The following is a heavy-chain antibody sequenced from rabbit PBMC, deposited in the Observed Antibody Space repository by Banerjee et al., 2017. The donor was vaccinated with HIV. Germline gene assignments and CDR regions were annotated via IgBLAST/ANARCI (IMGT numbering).Heavy chain of an antibody. CDR2: IYAGSSGRT. D-gene: IGHD6-1*01. V-gene: IGHV1S45*01. Sequence: QEQLEESGGDLVKPEGSLTLTCKASGFDFSSNGMSWVRQAPGKGLEWIACIYAGSSGRTYYASWAKGRFTISKTSSTTVTLQMTSLTAADTATYFCARGDAAYNYGSRSELWGQGTLVTVS. J-gene: IGHJ4*01. CDR3: ARGDAAYNYGSRSEL. CDR1: GFDFSSNG.